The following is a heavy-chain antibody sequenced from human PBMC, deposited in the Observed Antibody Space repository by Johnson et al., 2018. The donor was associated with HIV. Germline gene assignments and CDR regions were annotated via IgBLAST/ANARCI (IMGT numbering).Heavy chain of an antibody. CDR2: IDTEGSGT. Sequence: VQLVESGGGVVQPGGSLRLSCAASRFTFSTYGMHWVRRVPGKGLVWVSRIDTEGSGTTYADSVKGRFTISRDNAKNTLYLQMNSLRAEDTAVYYFARDGKVGATPRRAFDMWGQGTMVTVSS. J-gene: IGHJ3*02. CDR3: ARDGKVGATPRRAFDM. D-gene: IGHD1-26*01. V-gene: IGHV3-74*01. CDR1: RFTFSTYG.